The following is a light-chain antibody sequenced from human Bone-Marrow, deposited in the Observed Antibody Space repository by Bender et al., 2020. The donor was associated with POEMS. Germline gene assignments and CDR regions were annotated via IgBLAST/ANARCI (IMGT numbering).Light chain of an antibody. J-gene: IGLJ3*02. CDR1: SSNIGAHA. CDR3: AVWDDSLNGWV. Sequence: QSVLTQPPSASGTPGQRVTISCSGGSSNIGAHAVNWYQHLPGTAPKLLIYANRHRPSGVPDRFSGYKSGTSASLAITGLQSEDEADYYCAVWDDSLNGWVFGGGTKLTVL. V-gene: IGLV1-44*01. CDR2: ANR.